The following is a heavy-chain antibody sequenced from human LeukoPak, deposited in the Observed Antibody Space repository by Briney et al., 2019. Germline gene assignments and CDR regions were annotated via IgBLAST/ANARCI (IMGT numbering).Heavy chain of an antibody. D-gene: IGHD1-1*01. Sequence: SETLSLTCAVYGGSFSGYSWTWIRQPPGKGLEWIGEIDRSGSTNYNPALKSRLTISVDTSKNQFSMKLSSVTAADTAVYYCARGSATGLAYWGQGTLVTVSS. CDR1: GGSFSGYS. CDR3: ARGSATGLAY. J-gene: IGHJ4*02. CDR2: IDRSGST. V-gene: IGHV4-34*01.